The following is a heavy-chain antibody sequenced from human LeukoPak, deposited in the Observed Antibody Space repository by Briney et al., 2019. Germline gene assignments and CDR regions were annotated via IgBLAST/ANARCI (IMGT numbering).Heavy chain of an antibody. D-gene: IGHD2-15*01. V-gene: IGHV4-59*01. Sequence: SETLSLTCTVSGGSISSYYWSWIRQPPGKGLEWIGYIYYSGSTNYNPSHKSRVTISVDTSKNQFSLKLSSVTAADTAVYYCARGGIRFDPWGQGTLVTVSS. CDR1: GGSISSYY. J-gene: IGHJ5*02. CDR2: IYYSGST. CDR3: ARGGIRFDP.